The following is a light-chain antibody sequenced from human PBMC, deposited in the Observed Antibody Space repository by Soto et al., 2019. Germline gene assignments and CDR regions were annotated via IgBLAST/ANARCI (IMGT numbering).Light chain of an antibody. V-gene: IGLV1-47*01. CDR3: AAWDDSLSGWV. Sequence: QSVLTQPPSASGTPGQRDTTHCSGSSSNIGSNYVYWYQQLPGTAPKLLIYRNNQRPSGVPDRFSGSKSGTSASLAISGLRSEDEADYYCAAWDDSLSGWVFGGGTKVTVL. CDR1: SSNIGSNY. J-gene: IGLJ3*02. CDR2: RNN.